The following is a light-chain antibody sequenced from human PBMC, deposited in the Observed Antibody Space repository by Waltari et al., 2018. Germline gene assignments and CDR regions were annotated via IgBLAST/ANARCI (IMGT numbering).Light chain of an antibody. CDR2: GAS. CDR3: LQYKNWPPLYT. CDR1: QSISSN. Sequence: EIVMTQSPATLSVSPGERATLSCRASQSISSNLVWYQHKPGQAPRVLIYGASTRATGIPVRFSGSGSGTEFTLTITSLQSEDFAVYYCLQYKNWPPLYTFGQGTKLEI. V-gene: IGKV3-15*01. J-gene: IGKJ2*01.